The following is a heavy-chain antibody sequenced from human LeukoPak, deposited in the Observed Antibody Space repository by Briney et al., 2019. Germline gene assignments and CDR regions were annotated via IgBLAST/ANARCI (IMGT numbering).Heavy chain of an antibody. CDR1: GGTFNSYA. J-gene: IGHJ5*02. D-gene: IGHD5-18*01. Sequence: SVKVSCKASGGTFNSYAISWVRQAPGQGLEWMGGIIPIFGTANYAQKFQGRVTITADESTSTAYMELSSLRSEDTAVYYCARDGGYSYGLNWFDPWGQGTLVTVSS. CDR3: ARDGGYSYGLNWFDP. CDR2: IIPIFGTA. V-gene: IGHV1-69*01.